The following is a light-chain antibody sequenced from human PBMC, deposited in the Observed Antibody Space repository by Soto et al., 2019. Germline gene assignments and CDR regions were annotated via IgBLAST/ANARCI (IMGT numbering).Light chain of an antibody. V-gene: IGKV3-20*01. CDR1: QSVSSSY. CDR3: QHYGGSPFT. J-gene: IGKJ3*01. Sequence: EIVLTQSPGTLSLSPGERVTLSCRASQSVSSSYLAWYQQKPGQAPRLLIYGASSRATGIPDRFSGSGSGTDFTLTISRLEPEDFAVYYCQHYGGSPFTFGPGTKVDIK. CDR2: GAS.